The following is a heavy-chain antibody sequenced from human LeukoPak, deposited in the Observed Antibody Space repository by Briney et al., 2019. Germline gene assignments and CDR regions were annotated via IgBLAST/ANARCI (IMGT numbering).Heavy chain of an antibody. CDR2: ISSSGSTI. V-gene: IGHV3-11*01. D-gene: IGHD3-9*01. Sequence: GGSLRLSCAASGFTFSDYYMSWIRQAPGKGLEWVSYISSSGSTIYYADSVKGRFTISRDNAKNSLYLQMNSLRAEDTAVYYCARVGYDILTGYYDPGYFDLWGRGTLVTVSS. CDR1: GFTFSDYY. J-gene: IGHJ2*01. CDR3: ARVGYDILTGYYDPGYFDL.